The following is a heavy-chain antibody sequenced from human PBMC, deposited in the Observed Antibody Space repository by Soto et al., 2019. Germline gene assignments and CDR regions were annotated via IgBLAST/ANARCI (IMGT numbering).Heavy chain of an antibody. CDR2: IYNSETT. J-gene: IGHJ4*02. V-gene: IGHV4-31*03. CDR3: ARDPDY. Sequence: QVQLQESGPGLVKPSQTLSLTCTVSGGSISRGGYYWSWVRQHPGKGLEWIGYIYNSETTYYNPSLKSRVTIFVDKSKNQFSLNLSSVTAADTAVYYCARDPDYWGQGTQVTVSS. CDR1: GGSISRGGYY.